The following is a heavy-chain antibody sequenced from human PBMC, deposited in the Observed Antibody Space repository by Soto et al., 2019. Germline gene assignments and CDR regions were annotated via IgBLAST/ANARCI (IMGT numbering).Heavy chain of an antibody. CDR3: AREPLEPRSVVAPPGVDY. D-gene: IGHD2-15*01. Sequence: PWGSLRLSCAASGFTFSSYAMSWVRQAPGKGLEWVSAISGSGGSTYYADSVKGRFTISRDNAKNTLYLQMNSLRAEDTAVYYCAREPLEPRSVVAPPGVDYWGQGTLVTSPQ. CDR2: ISGSGGST. V-gene: IGHV3-23*01. CDR1: GFTFSSYA. J-gene: IGHJ4*02.